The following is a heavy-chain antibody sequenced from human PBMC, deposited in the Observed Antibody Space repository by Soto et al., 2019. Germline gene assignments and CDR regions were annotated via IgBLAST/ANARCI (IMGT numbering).Heavy chain of an antibody. J-gene: IGHJ6*02. D-gene: IGHD3-10*01. V-gene: IGHV3-30*03. CDR3: ATGVGLLLFGEHLLGGMDV. CDR1: GFTFSSYG. Sequence: QVQLVESGGGVVQPGRSLRLSCAASGFTFSSYGMHWVRQAPGKGLEWVAVISYDGSNKYYADSVKGRFTISRDNSKNTLYLPMNRLRAEDTAVYYCATGVGLLLFGEHLLGGMDVWGQGTTVTVSS. CDR2: ISYDGSNK.